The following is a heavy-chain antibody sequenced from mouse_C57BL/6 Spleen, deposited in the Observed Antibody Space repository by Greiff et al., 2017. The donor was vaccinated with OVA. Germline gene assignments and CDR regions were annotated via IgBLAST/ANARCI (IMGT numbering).Heavy chain of an antibody. CDR2: ISDGGSYT. J-gene: IGHJ1*03. D-gene: IGHD2-4*01. Sequence: EVQVVGSGGGLVKPGGSLNLSCAASGFTFSSYALSWVRQSPEKRLEWVATISDGGSYTYYPDNVKGRFTISRDNAKNNLYLQMSHLKSEDTAMYYCARAEDYDGYFDVWGTGTTVTVSS. V-gene: IGHV5-4*01. CDR1: GFTFSSYA. CDR3: ARAEDYDGYFDV.